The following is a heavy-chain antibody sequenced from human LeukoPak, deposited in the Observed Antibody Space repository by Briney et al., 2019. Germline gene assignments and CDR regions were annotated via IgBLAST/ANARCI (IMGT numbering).Heavy chain of an antibody. V-gene: IGHV4-4*07. CDR3: ARQIASAGTAGFDF. CDR1: GGSISCCY. D-gene: IGHD6-13*01. J-gene: IGHJ4*02. Sequence: SETLSLTCTVSGGSISCCYWSWIRQPAGKGLEWIGRIYSTGSTNYNPSLKSRVTMSVDTSKNQFSLRLRSVTAADTAVYYCARQIASAGTAGFDFWGQGALVTVSS. CDR2: IYSTGST.